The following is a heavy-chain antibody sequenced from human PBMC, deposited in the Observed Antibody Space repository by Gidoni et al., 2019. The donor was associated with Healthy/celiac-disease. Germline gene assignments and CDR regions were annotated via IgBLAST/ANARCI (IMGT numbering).Heavy chain of an antibody. V-gene: IGHV4-34*01. CDR3: ARGATETGDFFDY. CDR1: GGSFSNYY. D-gene: IGHD7-27*01. J-gene: IGHJ4*02. CDR2: INHSGST. Sequence: QVQLQQWGAGLLKPSETLSLTCAVYGGSFSNYYWSGIRQPPGKGLEWIGEINHSGSTNYNSSLKSRVTISVDTSKNQFSLKLSSVTAADTAVYYCARGATETGDFFDYWGQGTLVTVSS.